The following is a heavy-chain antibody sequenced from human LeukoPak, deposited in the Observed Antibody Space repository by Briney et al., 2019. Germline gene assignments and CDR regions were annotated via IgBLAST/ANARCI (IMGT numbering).Heavy chain of an antibody. V-gene: IGHV1-18*01. CDR1: GYTFTSYG. CDR3: ARGLPLQGIAVAGKNNWFDP. D-gene: IGHD6-19*01. J-gene: IGHJ5*02. CDR2: ISAYNGNT. Sequence: ASVKVSCKASGYTFTSYGISWARQAPGQGLEWMGWISAYNGNTNYAQKLQGRVTMTTDTSTSTAYMELRSLRSDDTAVYYCARGLPLQGIAVAGKNNWFDPWGQGTLVTVSS.